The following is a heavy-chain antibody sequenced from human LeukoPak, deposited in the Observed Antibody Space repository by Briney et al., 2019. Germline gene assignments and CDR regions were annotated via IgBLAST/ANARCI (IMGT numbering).Heavy chain of an antibody. CDR1: GFTFNIYA. Sequence: GGSLRLSCAASGFTFNIYAMHWVRQAPGKGLERVAVISYDESNKYYADSVKGRFTISRDNSKNTLYLQMNSLRAEDTAVYYCARRWSFDYWGQGTLVTVSS. D-gene: IGHD6-13*01. CDR3: ARRWSFDY. J-gene: IGHJ4*02. CDR2: ISYDESNK. V-gene: IGHV3-30*04.